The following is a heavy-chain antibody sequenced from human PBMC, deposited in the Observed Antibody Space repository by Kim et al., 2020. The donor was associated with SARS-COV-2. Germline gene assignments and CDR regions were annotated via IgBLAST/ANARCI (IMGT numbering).Heavy chain of an antibody. J-gene: IGHJ6*02. V-gene: IGHV3-23*01. CDR3: ARRKVISYYFYYGMDV. Sequence: SVKGRFTMSRDNSKKTLYLQMDSLRAEDTAVYYWARRKVISYYFYYGMDVWGQGTTVTVSS. D-gene: IGHD3-16*02.